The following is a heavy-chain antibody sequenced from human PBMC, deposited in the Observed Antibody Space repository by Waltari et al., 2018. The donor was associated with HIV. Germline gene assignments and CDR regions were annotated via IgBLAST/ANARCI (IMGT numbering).Heavy chain of an antibody. CDR1: GFTSSNYA. V-gene: IGHV3-30*04. CDR2: ISYDGSNK. Sequence: QVPLVESGGGVVQPGRSLRLSCEASGFTSSNYALHCCRRAPGKGLEWVAIISYDGSNKYYGDSVKGRFTISRDDSKNTLYLQMNTLRPEDTAVYYCARGRASSWSAYQYWGQGTLVTVSS. J-gene: IGHJ4*02. D-gene: IGHD3-3*01. CDR3: ARGRASSWSAYQY.